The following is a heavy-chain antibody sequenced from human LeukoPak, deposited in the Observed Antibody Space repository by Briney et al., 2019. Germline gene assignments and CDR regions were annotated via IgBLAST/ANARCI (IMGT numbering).Heavy chain of an antibody. Sequence: GSSVKVSCKASGGTFISYAISWVRQAPGQGLEWMGGIIPIFGTANYAQKFQGRVTITADESTSTAYMELSSLRSEDTAVYYCARSRIVGALGSFDYWGQGTLVTVSS. D-gene: IGHD1-26*01. V-gene: IGHV1-69*01. CDR3: ARSRIVGALGSFDY. J-gene: IGHJ4*02. CDR2: IIPIFGTA. CDR1: GGTFISYA.